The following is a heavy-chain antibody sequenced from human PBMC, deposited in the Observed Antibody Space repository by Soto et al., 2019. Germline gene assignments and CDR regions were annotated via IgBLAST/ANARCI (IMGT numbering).Heavy chain of an antibody. J-gene: IGHJ3*02. V-gene: IGHV3-9*01. D-gene: IGHD6-13*01. Sequence: PGGSLRLSCAASGFTFDDYAMHWVRQAPGKGLEWVSGISWNSGSIGYADSVKGRFTISRDNAKNSLYLQMNSLRAEDTALYYCAKDINQQLPYPDAFDIWGQGTMVT. CDR3: AKDINQQLPYPDAFDI. CDR1: GFTFDDYA. CDR2: ISWNSGSI.